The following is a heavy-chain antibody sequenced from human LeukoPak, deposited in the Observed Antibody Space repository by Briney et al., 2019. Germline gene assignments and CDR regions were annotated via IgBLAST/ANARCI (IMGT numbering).Heavy chain of an antibody. CDR2: INPAGTET. J-gene: IGHJ4*02. Sequence: PGRSLRLSCAASGFSFSAYWMTWVRHAPGTGLEWVANINPAGTETYYVDPVKDRFTNSRDNAKNLLYLQMNSLRAEDTAVYYCARFGYVAAVDLWGQGTLVSV. D-gene: IGHD2-15*01. CDR3: ARFGYVAAVDL. V-gene: IGHV3-7*01. CDR1: GFSFSAYW.